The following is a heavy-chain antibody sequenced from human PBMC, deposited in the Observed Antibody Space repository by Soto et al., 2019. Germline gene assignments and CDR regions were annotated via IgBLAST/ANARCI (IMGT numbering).Heavy chain of an antibody. Sequence: SETLSLTCTVSGGSISSGGYYWSWIRQHPGKGLEWIGYIYYSGSTYYNPSLKSRVTISVDTSKNQFSLKLSSVTAADTAVYYCARGSRSPPYNWFDPWGQGTLVTVSS. CDR3: ARGSRSPPYNWFDP. CDR1: GGSISSGGYY. CDR2: IYYSGST. J-gene: IGHJ5*02. V-gene: IGHV4-31*03. D-gene: IGHD1-26*01.